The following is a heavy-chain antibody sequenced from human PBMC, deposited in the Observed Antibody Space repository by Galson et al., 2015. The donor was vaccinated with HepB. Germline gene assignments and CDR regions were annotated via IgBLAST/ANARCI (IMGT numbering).Heavy chain of an antibody. D-gene: IGHD3-22*01. V-gene: IGHV6-1*01. J-gene: IGHJ4*02. CDR1: GDSVSSNSVA. CDR2: TYYRSKWYS. CDR3: ARVGVYYDSSGYYHYYFDY. Sequence: CAISGDSVSSNSVAWSWIRQSPSRGLEWLGRTYYRSKWYSDYAVSVRGRITVNSDTSKNQFSLQLNSVTPEDTAVYYCARVGVYYDSSGYYHYYFDYWGQGTLVTVSS.